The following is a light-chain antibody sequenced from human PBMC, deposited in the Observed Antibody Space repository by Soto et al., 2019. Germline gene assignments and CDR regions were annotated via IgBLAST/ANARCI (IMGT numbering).Light chain of an antibody. CDR3: QSADSSGTYV. CDR1: VLSKQY. V-gene: IGLV3-25*03. CDR2: KDN. J-gene: IGLJ1*01. Sequence: SYELTQPPSVSVSPGQTARITCSGDVLSKQYAYWYQQRPGQAPVLVIFKDNERPSGIPERFSGSSSGTIVTLTISGVQAEDEADYYCQSADSSGTYVFGSGTKVTVL.